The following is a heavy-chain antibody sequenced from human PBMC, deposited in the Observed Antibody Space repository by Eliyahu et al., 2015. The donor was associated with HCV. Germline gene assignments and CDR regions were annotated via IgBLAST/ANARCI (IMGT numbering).Heavy chain of an antibody. CDR2: IYWDDDK. V-gene: IGHV2-5*02. D-gene: IGHD1-14*01. CDR1: GFSLSTSGVG. CDR3: AHRSSQLQPENWFDP. J-gene: IGHJ5*02. Sequence: QITLKESGPTLVKPTQTLTLTCTFSGFSLSTSGVGVGWIRQPPGKALEWLALIYWDDDKRYSPSLKSRLTITKDTSKNQVVLTMTNMDPVDTATYYCAHRSSQLQPENWFDPWGQGTLVTVSS.